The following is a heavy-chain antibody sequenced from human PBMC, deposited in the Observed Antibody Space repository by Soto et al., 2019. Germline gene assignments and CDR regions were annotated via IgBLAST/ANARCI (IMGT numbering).Heavy chain of an antibody. CDR1: GYTFTNYA. J-gene: IGHJ4*02. CDR2: INAGNGNT. V-gene: IGHV1-3*01. CDR3: ARVSGYYLPDY. Sequence: ASVKVSCKASGYTFTNYAMHWVRQAPGQRLEWMGWINAGNGNTKYSQKFQGGVTITRDTSASTAYMELSSLRSEDTAVYYCARVSGYYLPDYWGQGTLVTVSS. D-gene: IGHD5-12*01.